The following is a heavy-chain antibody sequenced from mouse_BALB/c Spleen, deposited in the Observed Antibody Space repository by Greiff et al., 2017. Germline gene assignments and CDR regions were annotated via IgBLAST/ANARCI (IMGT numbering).Heavy chain of an antibody. V-gene: IGHV3-2*02. CDR1: GFSITSDYV. CDR2: ISDSGST. D-gene: IGHD1-1*01. J-gene: IGHJ4*01. CDR3: ARSPDYYAMDY. Sequence: EVQLQESGPGLVKPSQSLSLSCTASGFSITSDYVRYVIRRLPGNKLEWMGFISDSGSTNYNPSLKSRISITRDTSKNQVFLQLNSVTTEDTATYYCARSPDYYAMDYWGQGTSVTVSS.